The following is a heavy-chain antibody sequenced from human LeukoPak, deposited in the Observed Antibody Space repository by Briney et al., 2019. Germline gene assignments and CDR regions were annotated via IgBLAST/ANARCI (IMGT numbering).Heavy chain of an antibody. CDR3: ASELSGYYYDSSGYQRAPVGYFDY. V-gene: IGHV4-61*02. CDR1: GGSISSGSFY. Sequence: SQTLSLTCTVSGGSISSGSFYWSWIRQPAGEGLEWIGRIYTSGSTNYNPSLKSRVTISVDTSKNQFSLKLSSVTAADTAVYYCASELSGYYYDSSGYQRAPVGYFDYWGQGTLVTVSS. J-gene: IGHJ4*02. CDR2: IYTSGST. D-gene: IGHD3-22*01.